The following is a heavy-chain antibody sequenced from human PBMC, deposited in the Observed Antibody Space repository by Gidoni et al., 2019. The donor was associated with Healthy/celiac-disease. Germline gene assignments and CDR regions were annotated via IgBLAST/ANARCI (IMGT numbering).Heavy chain of an antibody. CDR3: AREGVSNDY. Sequence: EVQLVESGGGLVQPGGSLRPSCAAYGFTFSSYELNWVRQAPGKGLEWVSYISSSGSTIYYADSVKGRFTISRDNAKNSLYLQMNSLRAEDTAVYYCAREGVSNDYWGQGTLVTVSS. CDR2: ISSSGSTI. J-gene: IGHJ4*02. CDR1: GFTFSSYE. V-gene: IGHV3-48*03. D-gene: IGHD3-3*02.